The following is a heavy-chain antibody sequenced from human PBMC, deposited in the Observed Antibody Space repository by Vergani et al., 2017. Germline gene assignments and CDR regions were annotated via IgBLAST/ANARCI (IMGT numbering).Heavy chain of an antibody. CDR2: INHSAST. D-gene: IGHD3-10*01. V-gene: IGHV4-34*01. CDR1: GGSFSGYY. J-gene: IGHJ4*02. CDR3: ARGGRISYYGSGSYGYYFDY. Sequence: QVQLQQWGAGLLKPSETLSLTCAVYGGSFSGYYWSWIRQPPGKGLEWIGEINHSASTNYNSSLKGRVTLSIDTSKNQFSLKLSSVTAADTAVYYCARGGRISYYGSGSYGYYFDYGGQGSLVTVSS.